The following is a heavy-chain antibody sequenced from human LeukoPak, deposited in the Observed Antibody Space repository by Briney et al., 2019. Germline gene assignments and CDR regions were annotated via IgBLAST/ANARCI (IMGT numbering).Heavy chain of an antibody. CDR2: ITPNSGNT. CDR1: VYTFTRYD. Sequence: EASETASYKRCVYTFTRYDINWVRQATGQGGEWMGWITPNSGNTGYAQQFQSRVLITRDTSISTAYIELSSLRSEDTAVYYCVRPTHCSSTSCLGGIDPWGQGTLVTVSS. CDR3: VRPTHCSSTSCLGGIDP. D-gene: IGHD2-2*01. J-gene: IGHJ5*02. V-gene: IGHV1-8*03.